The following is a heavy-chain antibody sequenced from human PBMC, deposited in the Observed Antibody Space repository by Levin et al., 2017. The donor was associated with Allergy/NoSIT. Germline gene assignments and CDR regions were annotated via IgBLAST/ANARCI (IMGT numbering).Heavy chain of an antibody. CDR2: ISGSGGST. CDR1: GFTFSSYA. J-gene: IGHJ1*01. CDR3: AKDRRITIFGVVISWYFQH. Sequence: GGSLRLSCAASGFTFSSYAMSWVRQAPGKGLEWVSAISGSGGSTYYADSVKGRFTISRDNSKNTLYLQMNSLRAEDTAVYYCAKDRRITIFGVVISWYFQHWGQGTLVTVSS. D-gene: IGHD3-3*01. V-gene: IGHV3-23*01.